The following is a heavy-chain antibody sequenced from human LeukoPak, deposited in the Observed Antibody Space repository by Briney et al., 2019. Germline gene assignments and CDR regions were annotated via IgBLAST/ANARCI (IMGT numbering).Heavy chain of an antibody. J-gene: IGHJ4*02. D-gene: IGHD1-26*01. CDR3: ARLPRGSSPTY. Sequence: SETLSLTCTVSGGSISSSSYYWGWIRQPPGKGLEWIGSIYYSGSTYYNPSLKSRVTISVDTSKNQFSLKLSSVTAADTAVYYCARLPRGSSPTYWGQGTLVTVSS. V-gene: IGHV4-39*01. CDR2: IYYSGST. CDR1: GGSISSSSYY.